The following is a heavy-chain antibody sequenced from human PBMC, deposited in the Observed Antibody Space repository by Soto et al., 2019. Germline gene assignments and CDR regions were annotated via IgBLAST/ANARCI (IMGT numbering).Heavy chain of an antibody. Sequence: GGSLRLSCAASGFTFSSYGMHWVRQAPGKGLEWVAVIWYDGSNKYYADSVKGRFTISRDNSKNTLYLQMNSLRAEDTAVYYCARGPYNWNYYYYGMDVWGQGTTVTVSS. D-gene: IGHD1-20*01. J-gene: IGHJ6*02. CDR1: GFTFSSYG. V-gene: IGHV3-33*01. CDR3: ARGPYNWNYYYYGMDV. CDR2: IWYDGSNK.